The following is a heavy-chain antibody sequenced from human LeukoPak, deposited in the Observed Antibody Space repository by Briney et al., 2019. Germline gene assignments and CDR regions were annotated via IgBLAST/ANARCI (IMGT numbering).Heavy chain of an antibody. CDR3: ARDKNPTVFDY. V-gene: IGHV1-2*02. Sequence: GSVKVSWKASGYSFTDYYLPWVGQGPGQGVEWMGWMKPESGKTGTAQRFRGRVTLTRDTSTSTAYMEVTRLTSDDTAIYYCARDKNPTVFDYWGQGTLVTVSS. CDR1: GYSFTDYY. CDR2: MKPESGKT. J-gene: IGHJ4*01.